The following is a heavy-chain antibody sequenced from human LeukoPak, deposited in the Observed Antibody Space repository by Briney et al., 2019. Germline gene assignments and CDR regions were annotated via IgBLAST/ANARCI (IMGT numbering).Heavy chain of an antibody. CDR2: IDWDDDK. J-gene: IGHJ4*02. D-gene: IGHD1-1*01. Sequence: SGPALVKPTQTLTLTCTFSGFSLSTSGTCVNWFRQPPGKALEWLARIDWDDDKYYSTSLKTRLTISQDTSKNQVVLTITNTDPVDTATYFCARRTRGYHFDDWGQGTLVTVSS. CDR3: ARRTRGYHFDD. CDR1: GFSLSTSGTC. V-gene: IGHV2-70*11.